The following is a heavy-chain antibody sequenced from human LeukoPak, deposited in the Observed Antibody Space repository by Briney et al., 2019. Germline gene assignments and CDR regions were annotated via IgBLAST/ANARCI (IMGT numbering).Heavy chain of an antibody. Sequence: GGSLRLSCAASGFTFSSYSMNWVRQAPGKGLEWVSSISSSSSYIYYADSVKGRFTISRDNAKNSLYLQTNSLRAEDAAVYYCARDRQRDAFDIWGQGTMVTVPS. D-gene: IGHD6-25*01. CDR2: ISSSSSYI. V-gene: IGHV3-21*01. CDR3: ARDRQRDAFDI. CDR1: GFTFSSYS. J-gene: IGHJ3*02.